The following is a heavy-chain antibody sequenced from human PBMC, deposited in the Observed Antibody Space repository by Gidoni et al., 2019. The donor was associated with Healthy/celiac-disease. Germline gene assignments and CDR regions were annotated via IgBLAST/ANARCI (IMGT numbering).Heavy chain of an antibody. CDR2: INDGNGNT. Sequence: VQLVQSGAEVKKPGASVTVSCKASGYTFTSYAMHWVRPAPGQRLEWIGWINDGNGNTKYSQKFQGRVTITRDTSASTAYMELSSLRSEDTAVYYCASMDYDSRAGDAFDIWGQGTMVTVSS. CDR1: GYTFTSYA. V-gene: IGHV1-3*01. CDR3: ASMDYDSRAGDAFDI. J-gene: IGHJ3*02. D-gene: IGHD3-22*01.